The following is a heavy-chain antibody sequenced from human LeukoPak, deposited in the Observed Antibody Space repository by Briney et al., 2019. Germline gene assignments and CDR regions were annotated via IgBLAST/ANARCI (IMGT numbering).Heavy chain of an antibody. D-gene: IGHD6-6*01. CDR3: AREGRSSSSGY. Sequence: SETLSLTCTVSGGSISTYYWTWLRQPAGKGLEWIGRISSSGSTNYTPSLKSRVTMSVDTSKNQFSLKLTSVTAADTAVYYCAREGRSSSSGYWGQGTLVTVSS. J-gene: IGHJ4*02. V-gene: IGHV4-4*07. CDR1: GGSISTYY. CDR2: ISSSGST.